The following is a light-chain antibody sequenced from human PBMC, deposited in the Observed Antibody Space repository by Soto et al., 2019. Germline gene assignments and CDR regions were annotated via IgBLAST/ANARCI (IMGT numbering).Light chain of an antibody. V-gene: IGKV1-33*01. Sequence: DIQMTQSPSSPSASVGDRVTITCRASQGIINDLGWYQQKPGKAPKRLIYTASNLETGVPSRFSGSGSGSDFTFTINNLQPEDIATYYCQQYVNLPLTFGQGTRLEIK. CDR1: QGIIND. CDR3: QQYVNLPLT. J-gene: IGKJ5*01. CDR2: TAS.